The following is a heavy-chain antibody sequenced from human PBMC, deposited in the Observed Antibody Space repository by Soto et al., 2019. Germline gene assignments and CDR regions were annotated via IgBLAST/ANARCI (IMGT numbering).Heavy chain of an antibody. CDR1: GGTFSSYA. Sequence: SVKVSCKASGGTFSSYAISWVRQAPGQGLEWMGGIIPIFGTANYAQKFQGRVTITAGESTSTAYMELSSLRSEDTAVYYCARRATVTKMPGWFDPWGQGTLVTVSS. CDR2: IIPIFGTA. V-gene: IGHV1-69*13. D-gene: IGHD4-17*01. CDR3: ARRATVTKMPGWFDP. J-gene: IGHJ5*02.